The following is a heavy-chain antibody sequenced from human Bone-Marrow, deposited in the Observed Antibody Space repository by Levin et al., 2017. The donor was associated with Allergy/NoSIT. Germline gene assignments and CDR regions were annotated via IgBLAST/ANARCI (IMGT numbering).Heavy chain of an antibody. CDR1: GFTFSAFG. J-gene: IGHJ4*02. V-gene: IGHV3-33*01. CDR2: ISYDGGHK. D-gene: IGHD1-26*01. CDR3: TRDRGEWGQFYFDY. Sequence: GGSLSLSCAASGFTFSAFGMHWVRQPPGRGLEWVAVISYDGGHKFYADSVKGRFTISRDNSKNTHYLQMNSLRAEDTAVYYCTRDRGEWGQFYFDYWGQGMLVTVSS.